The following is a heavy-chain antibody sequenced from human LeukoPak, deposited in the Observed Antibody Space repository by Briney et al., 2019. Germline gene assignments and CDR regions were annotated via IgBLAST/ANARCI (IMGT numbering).Heavy chain of an antibody. CDR1: GGSISSYY. Sequence: SETLSLTCTVSGGSISSYYWSWIRQPPGKGLEWIGYICYSGSTNYNPSLKSRVTISVDTSKNQFSLKLSSVTAADTAVYYCARAQGTFDCWGQGTLVTVSS. D-gene: IGHD1-1*01. J-gene: IGHJ4*02. CDR2: ICYSGST. V-gene: IGHV4-59*01. CDR3: ARAQGTFDC.